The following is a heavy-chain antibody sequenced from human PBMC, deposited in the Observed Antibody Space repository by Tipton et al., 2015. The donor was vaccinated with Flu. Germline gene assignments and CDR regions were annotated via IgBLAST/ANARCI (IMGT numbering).Heavy chain of an antibody. J-gene: IGHJ2*01. D-gene: IGHD6-19*01. CDR1: GYTFTSYD. Sequence: QVQLVQSGAEVKKPGASVKVSCKASGYTFTSYDINWVRQATGQGLEWMGWMNPNSGNTGYAQKFQGRVTMTRNTSISTAYMELSSLRSEDTAVYYCARHKFAADSSGWYAYWYFDLWGRGTLVTVSS. CDR2: MNPNSGNT. CDR3: ARHKFAADSSGWYAYWYFDL. V-gene: IGHV1-8*01.